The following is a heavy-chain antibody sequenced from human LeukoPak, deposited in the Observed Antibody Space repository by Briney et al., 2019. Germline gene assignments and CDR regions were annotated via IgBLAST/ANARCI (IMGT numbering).Heavy chain of an antibody. CDR3: ARIRGYCSSTSCHDAFDI. V-gene: IGHV4-34*01. D-gene: IGHD2-2*01. Sequence: SETLSLTCAVYGGSFSGYYWTWIRQPPGKGLEWIGEINHSGGTTYSPSLKSRVTISVDTSKNQFSLNLRSLTAADTAVYYCARIRGYCSSTSCHDAFDIWGQGTMVTVSS. J-gene: IGHJ3*02. CDR2: INHSGGT. CDR1: GGSFSGYY.